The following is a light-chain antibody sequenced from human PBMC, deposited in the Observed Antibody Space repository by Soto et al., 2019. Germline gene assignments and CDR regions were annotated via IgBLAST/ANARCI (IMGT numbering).Light chain of an antibody. Sequence: DIQMTQSPSTLSASVGDRVTITCRASQSTSSYLAWYQQKPGKAPKLLIYQASSLENGVPSRFSGSGSGTEFSLTISSLQPDDFAVYYCQQYNHWPPITFGQGTRLEIK. V-gene: IGKV1-5*03. CDR2: QAS. J-gene: IGKJ5*01. CDR1: QSTSSY. CDR3: QQYNHWPPIT.